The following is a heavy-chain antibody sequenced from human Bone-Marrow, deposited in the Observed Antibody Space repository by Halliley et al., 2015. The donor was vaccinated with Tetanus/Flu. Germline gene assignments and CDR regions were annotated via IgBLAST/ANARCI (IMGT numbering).Heavy chain of an antibody. CDR3: ATSRGSFLDY. CDR2: IHHSGRT. CDR1: GASISSSNW. Sequence: TLSLTCAVSGASISSSNWWCWVRQPPGKGLEGIGEIHHSGRTNYNPSLKSRATISLDKSKNQFSLRLNSITAADTASYYCATSRGSFLDYWGPGTLVTVSS. V-gene: IGHV4-4*02. J-gene: IGHJ4*02. D-gene: IGHD1-26*01.